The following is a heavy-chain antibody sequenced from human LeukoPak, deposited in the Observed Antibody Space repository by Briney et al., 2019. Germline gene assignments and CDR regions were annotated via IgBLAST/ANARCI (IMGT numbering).Heavy chain of an antibody. J-gene: IGHJ3*02. CDR2: IHYSGST. CDR3: ARFVGSSWLAFDI. D-gene: IGHD6-13*01. CDR1: GGSISSYD. Sequence: SETLSLTCTLSGGSISSYDWSWIRQPPGKGLECIGYIHYSGSTNYNPSLKSRVTISKDTSKNQFSLKLNSVTAADTALYYCARFVGSSWLAFDIWGQGTMVTVSS. V-gene: IGHV4-59*01.